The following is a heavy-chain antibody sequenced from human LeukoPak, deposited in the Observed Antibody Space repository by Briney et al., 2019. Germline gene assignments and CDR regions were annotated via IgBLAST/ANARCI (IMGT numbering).Heavy chain of an antibody. Sequence: ASVKVSCKASGYTFTSYYMHWVRQAPGQGLEWMGIINPSGGSTSYAQKFQGRVTMTRDTSTSTVYMELSSLRSEDTAVYYCARYYYGSGSYHYYYGMGVWGQGTTVTVSS. CDR3: ARYYYGSGSYHYYYGMGV. J-gene: IGHJ6*02. CDR1: GYTFTSYY. D-gene: IGHD3-10*01. CDR2: INPSGGST. V-gene: IGHV1-46*01.